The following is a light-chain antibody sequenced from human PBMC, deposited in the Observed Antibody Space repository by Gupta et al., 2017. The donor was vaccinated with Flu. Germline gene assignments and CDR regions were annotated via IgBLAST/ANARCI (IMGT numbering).Light chain of an antibody. J-gene: IGLJ2*01. Sequence: VTISCTGTSRDIGFYDYVSWYQHHPGNAPKLIIYEVSKRPSGVPDRFSGSKSGNTASLTVSGLQAEDEADYYCSSHATSNSVVFGGGTKLTV. V-gene: IGLV2-8*01. CDR1: SRDIGFYDY. CDR2: EVS. CDR3: SSHATSNSVV.